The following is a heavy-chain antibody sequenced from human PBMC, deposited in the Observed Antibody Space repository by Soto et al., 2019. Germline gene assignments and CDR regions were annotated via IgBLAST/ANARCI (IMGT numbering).Heavy chain of an antibody. CDR1: GFTFSSFN. J-gene: IGHJ6*02. CDR3: ARGGSGSWGMDV. V-gene: IGHV3-21*06. D-gene: IGHD3-10*01. Sequence: EVQLVESGGGLVKPGGSLRLSCAASGFTFSSFNMNWVRQAPGKGLEWVSSITTISIYIYYADSVKGRFTISIDNAKNSLYLQMNSLRADDTAVYYCARGGSGSWGMDVWGQGTTVTVSS. CDR2: ITTISIYI.